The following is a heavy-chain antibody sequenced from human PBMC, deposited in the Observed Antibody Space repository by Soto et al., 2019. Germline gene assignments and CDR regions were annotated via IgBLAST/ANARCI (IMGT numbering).Heavy chain of an antibody. Sequence: SETLSLTCTVSCGSISSGGYYWSWIRQHPGKGLEWIGYIYYSGSTYYNPSLKSRVTISVDTSKNQFSLQLSSVTAADTAVYYCAREGYYEYYFDYWGQGTLVTVSS. CDR2: IYYSGST. J-gene: IGHJ4*02. CDR1: CGSISSGGYY. CDR3: AREGYYEYYFDY. V-gene: IGHV4-31*03. D-gene: IGHD3-22*01.